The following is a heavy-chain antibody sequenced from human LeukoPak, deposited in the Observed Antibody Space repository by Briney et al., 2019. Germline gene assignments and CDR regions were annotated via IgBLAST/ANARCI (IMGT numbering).Heavy chain of an antibody. J-gene: IGHJ4*02. CDR3: ARRTVYGGNSWHFDY. D-gene: IGHD4-23*01. Sequence: SETLSLTCTVSGGSIRSSYYYWGWIRQPPGKGLEWIGSIYYSGSTYYNPSLKSRVTISVDTSKNQFSLKLSSVTAADTAVYYCARRTVYGGNSWHFDYWGQGTLVTVSS. V-gene: IGHV4-39*01. CDR1: GGSIRSSYYY. CDR2: IYYSGST.